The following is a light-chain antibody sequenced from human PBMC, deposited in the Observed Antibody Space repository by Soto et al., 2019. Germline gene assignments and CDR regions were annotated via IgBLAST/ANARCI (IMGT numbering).Light chain of an antibody. V-gene: IGKV3-15*01. CDR2: GAS. Sequence: EIVFTKSPGTLSLSPGERSTLSCRASQSVSSSYLAWYQQKPGQAPRLLIYGASTRATGIPARFSGSGSGTEFTLTISSLQSEDFAVYYCQQYNNWPPWTFGQGTKVDIK. CDR1: QSVSSSY. CDR3: QQYNNWPPWT. J-gene: IGKJ1*01.